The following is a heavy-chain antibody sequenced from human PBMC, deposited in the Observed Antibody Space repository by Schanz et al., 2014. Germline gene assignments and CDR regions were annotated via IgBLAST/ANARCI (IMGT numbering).Heavy chain of an antibody. CDR2: INAHTGNT. V-gene: IGHV1-18*01. CDR1: GYIFGSHG. CDR3: ARVHIAAYHYNSHGAFDI. J-gene: IGHJ3*02. Sequence: QLMQSGSEVRKPGASVKVSCKASGYIFGSHGMTWVRQAPGQGPELMGWINAHTGNTQYAQKFQGRVNMTRDTVTTTVHMELTRLRTDDTANYYCARVHIAAYHYNSHGAFDIWGQGTKVTVSS. D-gene: IGHD3-22*01.